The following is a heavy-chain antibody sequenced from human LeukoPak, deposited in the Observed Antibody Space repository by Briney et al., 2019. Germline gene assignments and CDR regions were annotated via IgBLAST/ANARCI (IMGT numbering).Heavy chain of an antibody. CDR1: GFMLSSTW. J-gene: IGHJ4*02. D-gene: IGHD6-13*01. V-gene: IGHV3-74*01. Sequence: PGGSLRLSCAASGFMLSSTWMHWVRQAPGKGQVWVSRINSDATSTSYADSVRGRFTISRDDAKNTMYLQMNSLRAEDTAMYYCVRGSPGYSSSWHAYWGQGTLVTVSS. CDR2: INSDATST. CDR3: VRGSPGYSSSWHAY.